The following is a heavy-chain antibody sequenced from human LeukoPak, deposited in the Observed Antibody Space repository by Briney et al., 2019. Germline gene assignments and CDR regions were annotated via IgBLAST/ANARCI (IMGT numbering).Heavy chain of an antibody. V-gene: IGHV4-34*01. CDR3: ARGRGRQRRTDFDY. Sequence: SGTLSLTCAVYGGSFSGYYWSWIRQPPGKGLEWIGEINHSGSTNYNPSLKSRVTISVDTSKNQFSLKLSSVTAADTAVYYCARGRGRQRRTDFDYWGQGTLVTVSS. D-gene: IGHD2-8*02. CDR1: GGSFSGYY. CDR2: INHSGST. J-gene: IGHJ4*02.